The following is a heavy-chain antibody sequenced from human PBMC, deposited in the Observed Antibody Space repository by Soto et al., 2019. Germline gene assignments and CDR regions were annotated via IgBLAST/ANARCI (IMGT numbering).Heavy chain of an antibody. CDR3: ARDNDRLQLGGNYYYMMDV. V-gene: IGHV1-69*12. J-gene: IGHJ6*02. Sequence: QVQLVQSGAEVKKPGSSVKVSCKASGGTFSSYAISWVRQAPGQGLEWMGGIMPIFRTPDYAQKFQGTVTITADESTSTAHMKLSSLKSDDTGVYYWARDNDRLQLGGNYYYMMDVWGQGTTVTVSS. CDR1: GGTFSSYA. D-gene: IGHD5-12*01. CDR2: IMPIFRTP.